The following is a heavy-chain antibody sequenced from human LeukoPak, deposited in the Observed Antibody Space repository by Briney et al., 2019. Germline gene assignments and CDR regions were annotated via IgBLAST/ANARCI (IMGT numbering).Heavy chain of an antibody. V-gene: IGHV4-59*01. CDR2: IYYSGST. J-gene: IGHJ3*02. CDR1: GGSISSYY. D-gene: IGHD3-22*01. Sequence: SETLSLTCTVSGGSISSYYWSWIRQPPGKGLEWIGSIYYSGSTNYNPSLKSRVTISVDTSQNQFSLKLSSVTAADTAVYYCARDYYDSSGYYYGDAFDIWGQGTMVTVSS. CDR3: ARDYYDSSGYYYGDAFDI.